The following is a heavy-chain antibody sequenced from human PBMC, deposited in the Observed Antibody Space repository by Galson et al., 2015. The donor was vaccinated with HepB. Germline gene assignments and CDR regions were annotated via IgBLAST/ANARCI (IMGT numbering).Heavy chain of an antibody. Sequence: SVKVSCKASGYTFTRYYMHWVRQAPGQGLEWMGIINPSGGSTSYAQKFQGRVTMTRDTSTSTVYMELSSLRSEDTAVYYCARDRRDSSSWYYFDYWGQGTLVTVSS. CDR1: GYTFTRYY. D-gene: IGHD6-13*01. V-gene: IGHV1-46*01. CDR2: INPSGGST. J-gene: IGHJ4*02. CDR3: ARDRRDSSSWYYFDY.